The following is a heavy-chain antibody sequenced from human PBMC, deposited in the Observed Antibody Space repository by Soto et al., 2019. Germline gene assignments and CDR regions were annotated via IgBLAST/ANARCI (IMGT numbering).Heavy chain of an antibody. Sequence: SETLSLTCTVYGGSISKDDFYWSWIRQPPGKGLEWIGHIYYNGNTYYNPSLKSRLTMSLDTSQNQFSLHLSSVIAADSASYFCARATTVTSSFLCYGLDVWGQGTTVT. CDR2: IYYNGNT. CDR3: ARATTVTSSFLCYGLDV. V-gene: IGHV4-30-4*08. D-gene: IGHD4-17*01. J-gene: IGHJ6*02. CDR1: GGSISKDDFY.